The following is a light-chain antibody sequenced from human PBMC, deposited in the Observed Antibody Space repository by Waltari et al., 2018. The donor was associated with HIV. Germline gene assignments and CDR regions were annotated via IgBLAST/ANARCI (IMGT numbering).Light chain of an antibody. CDR2: ANH. V-gene: IGLV1-44*01. CDR1: SSHIGSDT. CDR3: ATWDASLSGPV. Sequence: QSELTQPPSASGTPGQRVTISCSGSSSHIGSDTVNWYQQLPGTAPNLLIYANHQRPSGVPDRFSGSQSDTSASLAIGGLQSEDEADYYCATWDASLSGPVFGGGTKLTVL. J-gene: IGLJ2*01.